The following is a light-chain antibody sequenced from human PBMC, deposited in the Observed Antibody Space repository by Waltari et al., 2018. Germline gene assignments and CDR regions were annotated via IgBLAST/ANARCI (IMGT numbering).Light chain of an antibody. Sequence: DIQMTQSPSTLSASVGERVTMTCRANQSIESWLAWYQQKPGQAPKVIIYKSSTLETGVPSRFSGTGFGTEFTLTISSLQPDDFATYYCQQYHTDFLAFGGGTNVEIK. CDR1: QSIESW. CDR3: QQYHTDFLA. V-gene: IGKV1-5*03. CDR2: KSS. J-gene: IGKJ4*01.